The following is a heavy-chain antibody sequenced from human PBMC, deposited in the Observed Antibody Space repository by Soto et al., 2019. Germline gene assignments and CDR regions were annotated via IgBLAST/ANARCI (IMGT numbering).Heavy chain of an antibody. D-gene: IGHD3-22*01. CDR2: IYYSGST. V-gene: IGHV4-31*03. J-gene: IGHJ1*01. CDR3: ARVPRIPLILLAT. Sequence: SETLSLTCTVSGGSISSGGYYWSWIRQHPGKGLEWIGYIYYSGSTYYNPSLKSRVTISVDTSKNQFSLKLSSVTAADTAVYYCARVPRIPLILLATWGQGTLVTVSS. CDR1: GGSISSGGYY.